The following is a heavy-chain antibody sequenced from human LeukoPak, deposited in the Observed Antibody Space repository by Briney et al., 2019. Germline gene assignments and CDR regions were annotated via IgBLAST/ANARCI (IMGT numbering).Heavy chain of an antibody. J-gene: IGHJ4*02. CDR2: ITYNSGTI. CDR1: GFTFDDYG. Sequence: GRSLRLSCAASGFTFDDYGMHWVRQAPGKGLEWVSGITYNSGTIGYADSVKGRFTISRDNAKNSLHLQMNGLRAEDTAVYYCAKGEQYCSGGSCYSNYFDYWGQGTLVTVSS. D-gene: IGHD2-15*01. CDR3: AKGEQYCSGGSCYSNYFDY. V-gene: IGHV3-9*01.